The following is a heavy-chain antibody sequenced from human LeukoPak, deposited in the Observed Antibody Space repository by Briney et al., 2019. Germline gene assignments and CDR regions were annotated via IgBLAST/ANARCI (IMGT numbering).Heavy chain of an antibody. CDR3: ARDWVNLSSWFDP. CDR2: IYYSGST. V-gene: IGHV4-39*07. J-gene: IGHJ5*02. CDR1: GVSISSSSYY. D-gene: IGHD3-16*01. Sequence: TPSETLSLTCTVSGVSISSSSYYWGWIRQPPGKGLEWIGSIYYSGSTYYNPSLKSRVTISVDTSKNQFSLKLSSVTAADTAVYYCARDWVNLSSWFDPWGQGTLVTVSS.